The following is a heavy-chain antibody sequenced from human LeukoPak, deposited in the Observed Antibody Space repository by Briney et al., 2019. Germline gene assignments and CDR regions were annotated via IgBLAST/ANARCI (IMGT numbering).Heavy chain of an antibody. D-gene: IGHD1-26*01. J-gene: IGHJ4*02. V-gene: IGHV3-30*04. CDR3: ARDREAYYFDY. CDR2: ISYDGSNK. CDR1: GFTFSSYA. Sequence: AGRSLRLSCAASGFTFSSYAMHWVRQAPGKGPEWVAVISYDGSNKYYADSVKGRFTISRDNSKNTLYLQMNSLRAEDTAVYYCARDREAYYFDYWGQGTLVTVSS.